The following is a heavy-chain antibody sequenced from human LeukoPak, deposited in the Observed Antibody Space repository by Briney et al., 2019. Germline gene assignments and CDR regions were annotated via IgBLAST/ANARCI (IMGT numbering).Heavy chain of an antibody. Sequence: PSETLSLTCTVSGGSISTYYWNWIRQPPGKGLEWIGYIYYSGTTNYNPSLKSRVTISVDTSKNQFSLKLTSVTAADTAVYYCARGYSSTWFKTWDFWGQGALLADSS. CDR1: GGSISTYY. V-gene: IGHV4-59*08. D-gene: IGHD6-13*01. J-gene: IGHJ4*02. CDR3: ARGYSSTWFKTWDF. CDR2: IYYSGTT.